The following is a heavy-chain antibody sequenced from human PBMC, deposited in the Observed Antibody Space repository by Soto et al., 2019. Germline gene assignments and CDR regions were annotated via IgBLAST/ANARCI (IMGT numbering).Heavy chain of an antibody. Sequence: VQLLESGGGLVQPGGSLRLSCAASGFSFRNYAMSWVRQAPGKGLEWISTLTGSSSNIYYADSVKGRFAISRDNSRNTLYLQMNSPTAEDTAVYYCANGRATYGLLTHDYWGQGTLVTVSS. D-gene: IGHD3-10*01. V-gene: IGHV3-23*01. CDR3: ANGRATYGLLTHDY. CDR1: GFSFRNYA. CDR2: LTGSSSNI. J-gene: IGHJ4*02.